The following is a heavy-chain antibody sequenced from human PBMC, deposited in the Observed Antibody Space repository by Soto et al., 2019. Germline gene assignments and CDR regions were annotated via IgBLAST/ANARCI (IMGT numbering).Heavy chain of an antibody. V-gene: IGHV1-69*13. CDR2: IIPIFGTA. Sequence: SVKVSCKASGGTFSSYAISWVRQAPGQGLEWMGGIIPIFGTANYAQKFQGRVTITADESTSTAYMELSSLRSEDTAVYYCARVANWNDADDYWGQGTLVTVSS. D-gene: IGHD1-20*01. CDR3: ARVANWNDADDY. CDR1: GGTFSSYA. J-gene: IGHJ4*02.